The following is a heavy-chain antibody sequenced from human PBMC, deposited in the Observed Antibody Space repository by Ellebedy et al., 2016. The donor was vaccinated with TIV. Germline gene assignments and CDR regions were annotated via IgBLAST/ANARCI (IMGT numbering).Heavy chain of an antibody. CDR3: ARNYYGSGRPNWFDP. CDR1: GFTFSGYW. Sequence: GESLKISCAASGFTFSGYWMSWVRQAPGKGLEWVANIKPDGSEKYYVDSVRGRFTISRDNAKNSLYLQMNSLRAEDTAVYYCARNYYGSGRPNWFDPWGQGTLVTVSS. J-gene: IGHJ5*02. CDR2: IKPDGSEK. V-gene: IGHV3-7*01. D-gene: IGHD3-10*01.